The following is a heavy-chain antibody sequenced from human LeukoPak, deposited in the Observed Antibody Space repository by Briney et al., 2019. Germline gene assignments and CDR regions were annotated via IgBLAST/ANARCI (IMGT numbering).Heavy chain of an antibody. J-gene: IGHJ6*04. CDR1: GLTFSAYA. CDR2: IGSDNKP. Sequence: GGSLTLSCEPSGLTFSAYAMTWVRPPPRKGLEWVSSIGSDNKPHHSEPVKGRSANSRDNSKNMLFLQLTGLSSHHTALYFFARDLQYYVAMDAWGEGNTVTVSS. CDR3: ARDLQYYVAMDA. V-gene: IGHV3-23*01. D-gene: IGHD3-10*02.